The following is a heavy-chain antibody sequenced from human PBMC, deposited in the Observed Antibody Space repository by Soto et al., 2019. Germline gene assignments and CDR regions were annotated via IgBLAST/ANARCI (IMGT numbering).Heavy chain of an antibody. CDR2: ISYDGSNK. D-gene: IGHD3-9*01. J-gene: IGHJ4*02. Sequence: PGGSLRLSCAASGFTFSSYGMHWVRQAPGKGLEWVAVISYDGSNKYYADSVKGRFTISRDNSKNTLYLQMNSLRAEDTAVYYCAKGPEYDILTAGEIDYWGQGTLVTVSS. CDR3: AKGPEYDILTAGEIDY. CDR1: GFTFSSYG. V-gene: IGHV3-30*18.